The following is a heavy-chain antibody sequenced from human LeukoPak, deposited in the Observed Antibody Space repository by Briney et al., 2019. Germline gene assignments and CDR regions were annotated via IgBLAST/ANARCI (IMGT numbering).Heavy chain of an antibody. Sequence: ASVKVSCKASGYTFTGYYTHWVRQAPGQGLEWMGWINPNSGGTNYAQKFQGRVTMTRDTSISTAYMELSRLRSDDTAVYYCARDPVQVVVPAAIPFDYWGQGTLVTVSS. CDR3: ARDPVQVVVPAAIPFDY. CDR2: INPNSGGT. D-gene: IGHD2-2*01. CDR1: GYTFTGYY. J-gene: IGHJ4*02. V-gene: IGHV1-2*02.